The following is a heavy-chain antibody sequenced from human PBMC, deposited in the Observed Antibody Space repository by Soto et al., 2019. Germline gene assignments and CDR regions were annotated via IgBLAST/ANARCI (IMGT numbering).Heavy chain of an antibody. J-gene: IGHJ4*02. V-gene: IGHV1-18*01. CDR2: ISAHNGNT. D-gene: IGHD1-1*01. Sequence: QVHLVQSGAEVKKPGASVKVSCKASGYTFTSYGITWVRQAPGQGLEWMGWISAHNGNTDYAQKLQGRVIVTRDTSTSTAYMELRSLISHATAVYYCARGRYGDYWGQGALVTVSS. CDR1: GYTFTSYG. CDR3: ARGRYGDY.